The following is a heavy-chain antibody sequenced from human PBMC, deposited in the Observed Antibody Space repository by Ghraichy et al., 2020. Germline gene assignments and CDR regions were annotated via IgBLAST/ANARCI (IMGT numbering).Heavy chain of an antibody. D-gene: IGHD5-24*01. CDR3: VRSWIEMATITAFDY. CDR2: IGSSSRYI. V-gene: IGHV3-21*01. J-gene: IGHJ4*02. Sequence: LTCAASGFTFSSSNMNWVRQAPGKGLEWVSSIGSSSRYIYYADSVKGRFTISRDNAKHSLYLQMNSLRAEDTAVYYCVRSWIEMATITAFDYWGQGTLVTVSS. CDR1: GFTFSSSN.